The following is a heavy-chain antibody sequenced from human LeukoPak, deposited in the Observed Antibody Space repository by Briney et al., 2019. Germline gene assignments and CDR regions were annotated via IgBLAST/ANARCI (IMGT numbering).Heavy chain of an antibody. Sequence: GGSLRLSCAASGFTFSSSYMSWVRQAPGKGLEWLAQIKHDGSEEYSVDSVKGRFTTSRDNAKNSLYLQMNSLRAEDTAMYYCAKYFNYGPGSYGRYFDSWGQGTLVTVSS. CDR3: AKYFNYGPGSYGRYFDS. CDR2: IKHDGSEE. J-gene: IGHJ4*02. CDR1: GFTFSSSY. V-gene: IGHV3-7*03. D-gene: IGHD3-10*01.